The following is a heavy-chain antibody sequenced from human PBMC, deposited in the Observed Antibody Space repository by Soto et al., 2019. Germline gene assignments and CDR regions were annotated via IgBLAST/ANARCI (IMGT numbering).Heavy chain of an antibody. V-gene: IGHV3-64*01. J-gene: IGHJ3*02. D-gene: IGHD6-6*01. CDR1: GFTFSSYA. Sequence: EVQLVESGGGLVQPGGSLRLSCAASGFTFSSYAMHWVRQAPGKGLEYVSAIGSSGVDTYYSNSVKGRFTISRDNSKNTLYLQMGSLRAEDMAVYYCARVGSSYAFDIWGQGTMVTVSS. CDR2: IGSSGVDT. CDR3: ARVGSSYAFDI.